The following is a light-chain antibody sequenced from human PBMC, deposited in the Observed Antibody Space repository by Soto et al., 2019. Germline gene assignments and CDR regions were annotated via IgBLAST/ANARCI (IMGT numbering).Light chain of an antibody. CDR1: SSNIGGYNV. Sequence: CALTQPASVARSPGQSITLSRSGPSSNIGGYNVVSWYHQHTGKGPKVLVYEGIKRPSGDSDRFSGSTCGSTASLTISGLQAEDEAEYYCCSYVGATTYVFGSGTKVTVL. J-gene: IGLJ1*01. CDR2: EGI. CDR3: CSYVGATTYV. V-gene: IGLV2-23*01.